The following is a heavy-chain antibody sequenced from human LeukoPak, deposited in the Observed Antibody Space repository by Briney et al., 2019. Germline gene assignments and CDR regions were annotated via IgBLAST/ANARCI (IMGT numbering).Heavy chain of an antibody. J-gene: IGHJ4*02. V-gene: IGHV5-51*01. CDR3: ARGSYCGGDCYSHFDY. CDR1: GYSFTSYW. CDR2: IYPGDSDT. Sequence: GESLKISCKGSGYSFTSYWIGWVRQMPGKGLEWMGIIYPGDSDTRYSPSFQGQVTISADKSISTAYLQWSSLEASDTAMYYCARGSYCGGDCYSHFDYWGQGTLVTVSS. D-gene: IGHD2-21*02.